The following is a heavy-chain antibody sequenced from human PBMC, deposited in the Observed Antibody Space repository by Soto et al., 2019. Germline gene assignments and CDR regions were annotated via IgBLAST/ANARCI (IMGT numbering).Heavy chain of an antibody. V-gene: IGHV1-2*04. D-gene: IGHD2-2*01. J-gene: IGHJ6*02. CDR1: GYTFTGYY. CDR3: ARVSMCSSTSRPYYYYYGMDV. CDR2: INPNSGGT. Sequence: ASVKVSCKASGYTFTGYYMHWVRQAPGQGLEWMGWINPNSGGTNYAQKFQGWVTMTRDTSISTAYMELSRLRSDDTAVYYCARVSMCSSTSRPYYYYYGMDVWGQGTTVTVSS.